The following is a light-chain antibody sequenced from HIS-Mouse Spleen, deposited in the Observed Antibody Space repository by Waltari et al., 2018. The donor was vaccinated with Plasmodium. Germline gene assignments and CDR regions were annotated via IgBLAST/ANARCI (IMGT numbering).Light chain of an antibody. J-gene: IGLJ3*02. CDR3: YSTDSSGNHRV. CDR1: ALPHKY. Sequence: SSELTQPPSVSVSPGQPARITCSGDALPHKYAYCYQQKSGPAPVLVLYEDSKRPSGIPERFSGSSSGTMATLTISGAQVEDEADYYCYSTDSSGNHRVFGGGTKLTVL. V-gene: IGLV3-10*01. CDR2: EDS.